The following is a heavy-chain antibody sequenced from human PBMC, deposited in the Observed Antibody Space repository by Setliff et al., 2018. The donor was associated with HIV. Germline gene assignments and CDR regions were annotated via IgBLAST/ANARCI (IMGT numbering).Heavy chain of an antibody. D-gene: IGHD6-19*01. CDR2: VYPSDGST. CDR1: GYTFTSYY. Sequence: ASVKVSCKASGYTFTSYYMHWVRQAPGQGLEWMGMVYPSDGSTSYAQKFQGRVTVTRDTSTSTIYMELNSLRVEDTAMYYCTKDHLSGWASDCWGQGTLVTVSS. J-gene: IGHJ4*02. CDR3: TKDHLSGWASDC. V-gene: IGHV1-46*01.